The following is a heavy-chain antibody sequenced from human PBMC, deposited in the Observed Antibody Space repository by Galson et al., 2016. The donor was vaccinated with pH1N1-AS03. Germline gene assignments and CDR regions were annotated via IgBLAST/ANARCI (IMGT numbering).Heavy chain of an antibody. Sequence: SVKVSCKAFGYIFSGFDINWVREAPGQGLQWVAYVNPRNGKTGSADRFQGRITITRDPSINTAYMEVTRLTSEDTAIYYCARGVGFGDSTPEVYYLEVWGKGTTVTVS. J-gene: IGHJ6*03. CDR2: VNPRNGKT. CDR3: ARGVGFGDSTPEVYYLEV. D-gene: IGHD3-10*01. V-gene: IGHV1-8*01. CDR1: GYIFSGFD.